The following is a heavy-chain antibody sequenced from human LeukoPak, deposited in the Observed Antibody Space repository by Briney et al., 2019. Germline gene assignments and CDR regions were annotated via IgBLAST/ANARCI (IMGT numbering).Heavy chain of an antibody. D-gene: IGHD3-10*01. CDR3: AKEAYRWFGELSYSGY. V-gene: IGHV3-30*18. CDR1: GFTFSSYG. CDR2: ISYDGSNK. J-gene: IGHJ4*02. Sequence: PGGSLRLSCAASGFTFSSYGMHWVRQAPGKGLEWVAVISYDGSNKYYADSVKGRFTISRDNSKDTLYLQMNSLRAEDTAVDYCAKEAYRWFGELSYSGYWGQGTLVTVSS.